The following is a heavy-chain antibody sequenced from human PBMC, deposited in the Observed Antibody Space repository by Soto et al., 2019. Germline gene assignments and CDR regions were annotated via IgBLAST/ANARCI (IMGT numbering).Heavy chain of an antibody. CDR1: GFTFSSYG. Sequence: GGSLRLSCAASGFTFSSYGMHWVRQAPGKGLEWVAVIWYDGNNKYYADSVKGRFTISRDNSKNTLYLQMNSLRAEDTAVYYCARVRVQPRYYYYGMDVWGQGTTVTVSS. V-gene: IGHV3-33*01. J-gene: IGHJ6*02. CDR2: IWYDGNNK. D-gene: IGHD6-13*01. CDR3: ARVRVQPRYYYYGMDV.